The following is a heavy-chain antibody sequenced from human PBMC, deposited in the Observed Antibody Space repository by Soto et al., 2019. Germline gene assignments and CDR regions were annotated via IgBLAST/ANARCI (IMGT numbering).Heavy chain of an antibody. V-gene: IGHV4-61*01. CDR3: ARGWGSSWYWQYYYYGMDV. D-gene: IGHD6-13*01. CDR1: GGSVSSGSYY. Sequence: SETLSLTCTVSGGSVSSGSYYWSWIRQPPGKGLEWIGYIYYSGSTNYNPSLKSRVTISVDTSKNQFSLKLSSVTAADTAVYYCARGWGSSWYWQYYYYGMDVCGQRTTVTVSS. CDR2: IYYSGST. J-gene: IGHJ6*02.